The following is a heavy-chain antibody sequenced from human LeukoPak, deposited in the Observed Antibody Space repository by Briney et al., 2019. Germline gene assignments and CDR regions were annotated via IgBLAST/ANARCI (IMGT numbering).Heavy chain of an antibody. V-gene: IGHV4-39*07. J-gene: IGHJ5*01. D-gene: IGHD1-26*01. CDR2: IFYSGST. CDR1: GDSIGSSSYY. Sequence: PSETLSLTCNVSGDSIGSSSYYRGWICQTPEKGLEWIGSIFYSGSTYYTPSLKSRVTMSLDTSKNQFSLRLTSVTAADTAVYYCARQVAIVEPTDPNWFDSWGQGTLVTVSS. CDR3: ARQVAIVEPTDPNWFDS.